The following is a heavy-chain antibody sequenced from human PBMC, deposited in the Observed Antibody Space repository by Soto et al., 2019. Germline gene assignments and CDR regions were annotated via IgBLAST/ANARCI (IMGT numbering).Heavy chain of an antibody. V-gene: IGHV3-48*01. CDR3: ARDTQAYYYDSSGYYRAEYFQH. CDR2: ISSSSSTI. D-gene: IGHD3-22*01. J-gene: IGHJ1*01. Sequence: GGSLILSCAASGFTFSSYSMNWVRQAPGKGLEWVSYISSSSSTIYYADSVKGRFTISRDNAKNSLYLQMNSLRAEDTAVYYCARDTQAYYYDSSGYYRAEYFQHWGQGTLVTVS. CDR1: GFTFSSYS.